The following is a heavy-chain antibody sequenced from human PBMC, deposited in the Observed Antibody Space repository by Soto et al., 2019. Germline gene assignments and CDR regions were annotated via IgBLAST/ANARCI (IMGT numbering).Heavy chain of an antibody. CDR2: IYYSGST. V-gene: IGHV4-30-4*01. J-gene: IGHJ6*02. Sequence: QVQLQESGPGLVKPSQTLSLTCTVSGGSISSGDYYWSWIRQPPGKGLEWIGYIYYSGSTYYNPSLKSRVTISLDASKNQFALKLSSVTAADTAVYYCARGSSSSGYSFYYYYGMEVWGQGTTVTVSS. CDR1: GGSISSGDYY. CDR3: ARGSSSSGYSFYYYYGMEV. D-gene: IGHD3-22*01.